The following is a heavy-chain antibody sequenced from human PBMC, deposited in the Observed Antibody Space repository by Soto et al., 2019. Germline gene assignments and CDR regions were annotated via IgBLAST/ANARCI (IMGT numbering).Heavy chain of an antibody. CDR3: ARRSGYDYRDFDY. CDR1: GGSVSSGSYY. Sequence: SETLSLTCTVSGGSVSSGSYYWSGIRQPPGKGLEWIGYIYYSGSTNYNPSLKSRVTISVDASKNQFSLKLSSVTAADTAVYYCARRSGYDYRDFDYWGQGTLVTVS. J-gene: IGHJ4*02. V-gene: IGHV4-61*01. D-gene: IGHD5-12*01. CDR2: IYYSGST.